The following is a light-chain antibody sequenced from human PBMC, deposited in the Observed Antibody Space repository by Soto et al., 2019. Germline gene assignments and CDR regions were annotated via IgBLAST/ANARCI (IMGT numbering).Light chain of an antibody. Sequence: ESVLTQSPGTLSLSPGERATLSCRASQSVSSNYLAWYQQKPGQAPRLLIYAASSRATGVPDRFSGSGSGTEFTLTISGLEPEDSAMYYCQLYGSSPLFTFGQGTRLEI. CDR2: AAS. V-gene: IGKV3-20*01. J-gene: IGKJ2*01. CDR1: QSVSSNY. CDR3: QLYGSSPLFT.